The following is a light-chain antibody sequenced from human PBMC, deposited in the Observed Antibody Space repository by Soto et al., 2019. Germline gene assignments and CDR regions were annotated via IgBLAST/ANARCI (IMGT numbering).Light chain of an antibody. CDR2: DDN. CDR3: GSWDSSLSAYV. V-gene: IGLV1-51*01. Sequence: QSVLRRTPSVSAAPGQNVTISCSGSSSNIGGNSVSWYQQLPGTAPKLLIYDDNKRPSGIPDRFSGSKSGTSATLGITGFQTGDEADYYCGSWDSSLSAYVFGTGTKVTVL. CDR1: SSNIGGNS. J-gene: IGLJ1*01.